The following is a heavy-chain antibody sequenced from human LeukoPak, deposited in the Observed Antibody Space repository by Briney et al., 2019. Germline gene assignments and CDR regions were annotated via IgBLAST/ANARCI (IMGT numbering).Heavy chain of an antibody. CDR3: AGYGSGSYYKAFDF. V-gene: IGHV4-59*01. Sequence: PSETLSLTCSVSGDSIRSSYWSWIRQPPGKGLEWIGYVYYTGSPYYNPSLKSRATTSIDMSKNQFSLKLTSMTAADTVVYYCAGYGSGSYYKAFDFWGQGILVTVSS. CDR1: GDSIRSSY. CDR2: VYYTGSP. D-gene: IGHD3-10*01. J-gene: IGHJ4*02.